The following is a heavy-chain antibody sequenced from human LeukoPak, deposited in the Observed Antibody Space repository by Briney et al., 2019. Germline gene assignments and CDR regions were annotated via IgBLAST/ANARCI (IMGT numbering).Heavy chain of an antibody. CDR3: AKGSTDYDSSNYYLGY. V-gene: IGHV3-7*03. CDR1: GFTFSSYW. CDR2: IKQDGSEK. J-gene: IGHJ4*02. D-gene: IGHD3-22*01. Sequence: GGSLRLSCVVSGFTFSSYWMNWVRQAPGKGPEWVANIKQDGSEKYYVDSVKGRFTISRDNAKNSLYLQMNSLRTEDTALYYCAKGSTDYDSSNYYLGYWGQGTLVTVSS.